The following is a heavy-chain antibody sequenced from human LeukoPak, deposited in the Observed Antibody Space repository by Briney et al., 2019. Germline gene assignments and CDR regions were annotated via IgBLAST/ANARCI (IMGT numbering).Heavy chain of an antibody. V-gene: IGHV3-21*01. CDR1: GFTFSSNT. CDR2: ISGGISYI. J-gene: IGHJ4*02. Sequence: PGGSLRLSWAASGFTFSSNTMNWFPQAPGKGLEWVSSISGGISYIYYADSVKGRFTISRDNAKNSLYLQMNSLRAEDTAVYYCARVSGGGSGGYELDYWGQGTLVTVSS. D-gene: IGHD5-12*01. CDR3: ARVSGGGSGGYELDY.